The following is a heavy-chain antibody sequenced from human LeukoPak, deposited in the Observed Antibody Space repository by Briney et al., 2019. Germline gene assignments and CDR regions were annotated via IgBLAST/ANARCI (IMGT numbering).Heavy chain of an antibody. CDR3: ARKSGYDYEDDRFDP. Sequence: PSATLSLTCAVYGGSFSGYYWSWIRQPPGKGLEWIGEINHSGSTNYNPSLKSRVTISVDTSKNQFSLKLSSVTAADTAVYYCARKSGYDYEDDRFDPWGQGTLVTVSS. CDR1: GGSFSGYY. V-gene: IGHV4-34*01. J-gene: IGHJ5*02. D-gene: IGHD5-12*01. CDR2: INHSGST.